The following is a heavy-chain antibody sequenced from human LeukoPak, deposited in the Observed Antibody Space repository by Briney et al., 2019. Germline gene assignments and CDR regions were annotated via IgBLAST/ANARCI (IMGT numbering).Heavy chain of an antibody. V-gene: IGHV4-30-4*08. D-gene: IGHD7-27*01. CDR3: ARTNWGSFDY. CDR2: IYYSGST. J-gene: IGHJ4*02. CDR1: GGSISSGDYY. Sequence: SQTLSLTCTVSGGSISSGDYYWSWIRQPPGSGLEWIGYIYYSGSTYYNPSLKSRVTISVDTSNNQFSLKLSSVTAADTAVYYCARTNWGSFDYWGQGTLVTVSS.